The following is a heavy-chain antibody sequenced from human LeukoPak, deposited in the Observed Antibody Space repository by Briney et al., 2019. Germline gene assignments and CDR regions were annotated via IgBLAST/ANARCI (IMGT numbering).Heavy chain of an antibody. V-gene: IGHV1-18*01. J-gene: IGHJ4*02. CDR3: ATDVKYPWQGKPFDY. Sequence: GASVKVSCKASGYTFTSYGISWVRQAPGQGLEWMGWISAYNGNTNYAQKLQGRVTMTTDTSTSTAYMELRSLRSDDTAVYYCATDVKYPWQGKPFDYWGQGTLVTVSS. CDR1: GYTFTSYG. CDR2: ISAYNGNT. D-gene: IGHD2-2*01.